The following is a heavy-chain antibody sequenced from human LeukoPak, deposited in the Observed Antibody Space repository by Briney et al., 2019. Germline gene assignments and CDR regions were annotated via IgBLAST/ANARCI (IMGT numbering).Heavy chain of an antibody. CDR3: ARGWFGFWHNSYLDDNAFDV. Sequence: SETLSLTCAVYGGSFSGYYWSWIRQVPGKGLEWLGELNQSGRTNYNPSLKSRVTISVDPSKNQISLNLSFVTATDTAVYYCARGWFGFWHNSYLDDNAFDVWGPGTMVTVSS. CDR1: GGSFSGYY. V-gene: IGHV4-34*01. D-gene: IGHD3-10*01. CDR2: LNQSGRT. J-gene: IGHJ3*01.